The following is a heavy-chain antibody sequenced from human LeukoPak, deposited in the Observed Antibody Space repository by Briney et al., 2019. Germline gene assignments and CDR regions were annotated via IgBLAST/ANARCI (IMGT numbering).Heavy chain of an antibody. D-gene: IGHD3-22*01. CDR2: IIPIFGTA. J-gene: IGHJ1*01. Sequence: SVKVSCKASGGTFSSYAISWVRQAPGQGLEWMGGIIPIFGTANYAQKFQGRVTITADESTSTAYMELSSLRSEDTAVYYCARDGDYYDSSGYYYGDFQHWGQGTLVTVSS. V-gene: IGHV1-69*13. CDR3: ARDGDYYDSSGYYYGDFQH. CDR1: GGTFSSYA.